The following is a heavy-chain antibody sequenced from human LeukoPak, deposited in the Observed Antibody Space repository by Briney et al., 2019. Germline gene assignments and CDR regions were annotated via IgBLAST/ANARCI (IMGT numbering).Heavy chain of an antibody. CDR2: ISSSSSHI. CDR1: GFTFSSYT. J-gene: IGHJ4*02. Sequence: GGSLRLSCAASGFTFSSYTMNWVRQAPGKGLEYVSSISSSSSHIYYADSVKGRFTISRDNSKNTLYLQMNSLRAEDTAVYYCARVQYGDYVDYWGQGTLVTVSS. D-gene: IGHD4-17*01. CDR3: ARVQYGDYVDY. V-gene: IGHV3-21*04.